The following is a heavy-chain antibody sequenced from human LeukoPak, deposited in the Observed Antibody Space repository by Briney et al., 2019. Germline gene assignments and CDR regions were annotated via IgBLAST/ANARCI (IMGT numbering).Heavy chain of an antibody. D-gene: IGHD6-19*01. V-gene: IGHV1-69*04. CDR2: IIPIFGIA. CDR3: ARDLAVAGIGADFDY. Sequence: GASVKVSCKASGGTFSSYAISWVRQAPGQGLEWMGRIIPIFGIANYAQKFQGRVTITADKSTSTAYMELSSLRSGDTAVYYCARDLAVAGIGADFDYWGQGTLVTVSS. CDR1: GGTFSSYA. J-gene: IGHJ4*02.